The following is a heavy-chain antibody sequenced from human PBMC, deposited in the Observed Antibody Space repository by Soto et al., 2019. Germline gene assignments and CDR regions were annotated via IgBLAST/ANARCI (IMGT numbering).Heavy chain of an antibody. Sequence: PGGSLRLSCAASGFTFSNYAIHWVRQAPGKGLEWVAVLSYDGNNIHYADSVKGRFTVSRDNSKNTLFLQINSLRPEDTALYYCARGPIGDAAMVTNYFDYWGQGTLVTVSS. CDR1: GFTFSNYA. D-gene: IGHD5-18*01. CDR2: LSYDGNNI. V-gene: IGHV3-30-3*01. CDR3: ARGPIGDAAMVTNYFDY. J-gene: IGHJ4*02.